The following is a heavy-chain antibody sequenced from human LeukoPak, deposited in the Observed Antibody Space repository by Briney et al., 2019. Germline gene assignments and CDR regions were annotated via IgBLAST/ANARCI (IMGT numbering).Heavy chain of an antibody. CDR2: IYYSGST. CDR3: ARENVGSSSDDAFDI. CDR1: GGSISSYY. D-gene: IGHD6-6*01. V-gene: IGHV4-59*01. J-gene: IGHJ3*02. Sequence: SETLSLTCTVSGGSISSYYWSWIRQPPGKGLEWIGYIYYSGSTNYNPSLKSRVTISVDTSKNQFSLKLSSVTAADTAVYYCARENVGSSSDDAFDIWGQGTMVTVSS.